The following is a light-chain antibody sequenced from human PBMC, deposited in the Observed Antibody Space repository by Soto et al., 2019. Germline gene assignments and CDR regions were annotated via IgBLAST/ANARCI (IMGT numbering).Light chain of an antibody. CDR2: AAS. J-gene: IGKJ1*01. CDR3: QQSYSTLWT. Sequence: DIQMTQSPSSLSASVGDRVTITCRASQSISSYLNWYQQKPGKAPKLLIYAASSLQSVVPSRFSGSGSGTDFTLTISGLQTEDFSTYCSQQSYSTLWTFGQGTKVEIK. CDR1: QSISSY. V-gene: IGKV1-39*01.